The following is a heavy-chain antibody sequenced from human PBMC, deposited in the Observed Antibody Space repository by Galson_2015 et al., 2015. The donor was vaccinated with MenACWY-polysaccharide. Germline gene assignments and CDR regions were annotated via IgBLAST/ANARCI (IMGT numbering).Heavy chain of an antibody. CDR1: GFTFSSYA. D-gene: IGHD6-19*01. CDR2: IGSSGGTT. J-gene: IGHJ4*02. V-gene: IGHV3-23*01. CDR3: AKERPMTVPGKDFDY. Sequence: SMRLSCEASGFTFSSYAMGWVRQAPGKGLEWVSAIGSSGGTTYYADSVKGRFTISRDNSKTTLYLQMHSLRAEDTAVYYCAKERPMTVPGKDFDYWGQGTLVTVSS.